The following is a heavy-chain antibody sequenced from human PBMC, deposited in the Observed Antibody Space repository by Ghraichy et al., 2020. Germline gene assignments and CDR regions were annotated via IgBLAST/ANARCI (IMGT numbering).Heavy chain of an antibody. Sequence: SETLSLTCTVSGGSISSYYWSWIRQPPGKGLEWIGYIYYSGSTNYNPSLKSRVTISVDTSKNQFSLKLSSVTAADTAVYYCARVGQGYCSSTSCYLYYFDYWGQGTLVTVSS. V-gene: IGHV4-59*01. J-gene: IGHJ4*02. CDR2: IYYSGST. CDR3: ARVGQGYCSSTSCYLYYFDY. D-gene: IGHD2-2*01. CDR1: GGSISSYY.